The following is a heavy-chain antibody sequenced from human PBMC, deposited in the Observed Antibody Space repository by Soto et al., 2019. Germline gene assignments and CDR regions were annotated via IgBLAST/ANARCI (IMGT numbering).Heavy chain of an antibody. CDR2: ISYSAKT. J-gene: IGHJ4*02. D-gene: IGHD3-10*01. V-gene: IGHV4-38-2*01. CDR1: GYSTTSGFY. CDR3: ARGVTMVQGDAPDKYYFDS. Sequence: PSETLSLTCGVSGYSTTSGFYWGWVRQSPGKGLEWIGSISYSAKTFYNPSLASRLSIAVDTSMNQFSLKLRSVTAADTAVYYCARGVTMVQGDAPDKYYFDSWGRGGLVTVSS.